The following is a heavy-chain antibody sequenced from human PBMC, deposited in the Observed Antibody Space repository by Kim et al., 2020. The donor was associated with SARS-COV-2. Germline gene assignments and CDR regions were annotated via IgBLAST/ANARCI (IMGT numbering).Heavy chain of an antibody. CDR1: GFTFSSYE. CDR3: ARDQDTAMVHGMDV. V-gene: IGHV3-48*03. J-gene: IGHJ6*02. CDR2: ISSSGSTI. Sequence: GGSLRLSCAASGFTFSSYEMNWVRQAPGKGLEWVSYISSSGSTIYYADSVKGRFTISRDNAKNSLYLQMNSLRAEDTAVYYCARDQDTAMVHGMDVWGQGTTVTVSS. D-gene: IGHD5-18*01.